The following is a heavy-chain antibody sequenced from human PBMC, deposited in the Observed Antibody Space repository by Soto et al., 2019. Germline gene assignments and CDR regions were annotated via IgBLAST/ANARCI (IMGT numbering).Heavy chain of an antibody. CDR1: GGSISSSSYY. CDR3: ARDLWGYCGTDCYPLDV. D-gene: IGHD2-21*02. CDR2: IYYSGST. J-gene: IGHJ6*02. V-gene: IGHV4-39*07. Sequence: PSGTLSLTCTASGGSISSSSYYWGWIRQPPGKGLEWIGSIYYSGSTYYNPSLKSRVTISVDTSKNQFSLKLSSVTAADTAVYYCARDLWGYCGTDCYPLDVWGQGTTVT.